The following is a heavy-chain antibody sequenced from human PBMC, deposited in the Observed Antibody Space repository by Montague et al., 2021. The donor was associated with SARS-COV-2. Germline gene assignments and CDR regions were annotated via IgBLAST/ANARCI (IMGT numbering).Heavy chain of an antibody. Sequence: SETLSLTCTVSGDSTSSPNCYWSWIRQPPGKGLDWFGTIYNSGTTNYNPSLKGRLTISIATSKNQFSLKLSSVTAADTTVYYCARHRTHGDHSLDNWFHPWGQGTLVTVSS. V-gene: IGHV4-39*01. CDR1: GDSTSSPNCY. CDR3: ARHRTHGDHSLDNWFHP. CDR2: IYNSGTT. D-gene: IGHD4-17*01. J-gene: IGHJ5*02.